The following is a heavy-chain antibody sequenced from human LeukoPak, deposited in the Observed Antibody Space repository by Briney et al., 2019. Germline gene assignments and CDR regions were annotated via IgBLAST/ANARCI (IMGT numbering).Heavy chain of an antibody. V-gene: IGHV3-21*01. D-gene: IGHD1-26*01. CDR2: ISSRSAYI. J-gene: IGHJ4*02. CDR1: GFTFSTHW. CDR3: ARDRSGSYPYYFDY. Sequence: GGSLRLSCAASGFTFSTHWMYWVRQAPGKGLEWVSSISSRSAYIHYTDSVKGRFNISRDNAENSLYLQMNNLRADDTAVYYCARDRSGSYPYYFDYWGQGTLVTVSS.